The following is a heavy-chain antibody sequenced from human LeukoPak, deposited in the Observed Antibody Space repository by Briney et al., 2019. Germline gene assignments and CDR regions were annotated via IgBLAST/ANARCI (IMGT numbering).Heavy chain of an antibody. CDR2: MNPNSGNT. CDR1: GYTFTSYD. D-gene: IGHD1-20*01. CDR3: ARDPLNNWNDGHAFDI. V-gene: IGHV1-8*01. Sequence: GASVKVSCKASGYTFTSYDIHWVRQATGQGLEWMGWMNPNSGNTGYAQKFQGRVTMTRNTSISTAYMELRSLRSDDTAVYYCARDPLNNWNDGHAFDIWGQGTMVTVSS. J-gene: IGHJ3*02.